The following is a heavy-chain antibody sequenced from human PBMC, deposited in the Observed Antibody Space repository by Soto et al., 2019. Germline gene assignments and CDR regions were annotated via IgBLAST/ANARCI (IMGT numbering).Heavy chain of an antibody. CDR1: GFTFSSYS. J-gene: IGHJ5*02. D-gene: IGHD6-13*01. CDR2: ISSSSSTI. CDR3: ARHHERIAQTGWFDP. Sequence: PGGSLRLSCAASGFTFSSYSMNWVRQAPGKGLEWVSYISSSSSTIYYADSVKGRFTISRDNAKNSLYLQMNSLRAEDTAVYYCARHHERIAQTGWFDPWGQGTLVTVSS. V-gene: IGHV3-48*01.